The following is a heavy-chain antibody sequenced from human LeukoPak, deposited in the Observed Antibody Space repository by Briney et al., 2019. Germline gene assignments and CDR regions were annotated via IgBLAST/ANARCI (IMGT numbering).Heavy chain of an antibody. V-gene: IGHV3-20*01. J-gene: IGHJ4*02. CDR3: ARRSTVTMIVEWYFDY. Sequence: PGGSLRLSCAASGFKFGDYGMSWVRQVPGKGLEWVSGINWNGGSRGYADSVRGRFTISRDNAKNSVYLQMNSLRSEDTAFYHCARRSTVTMIVEWYFDYWGQGTLVTVSS. D-gene: IGHD3-22*01. CDR2: INWNGGSR. CDR1: GFKFGDYG.